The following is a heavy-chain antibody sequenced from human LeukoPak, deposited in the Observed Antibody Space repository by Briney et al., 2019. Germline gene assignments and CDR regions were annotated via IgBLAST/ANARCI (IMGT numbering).Heavy chain of an antibody. J-gene: IGHJ4*02. D-gene: IGHD6-19*01. CDR1: GGSISSYY. V-gene: IGHV4-59*01. Sequence: SETLSLTCTVSGGSISSYYWSWTRQPPGKGLEWIAYIYYSGSTNYNPSLKSRVTISVDTSKNQFSLKLSSVTAADTAMYYCASRAVATYYFDYWGQGTLVTVSS. CDR2: IYYSGST. CDR3: ASRAVATYYFDY.